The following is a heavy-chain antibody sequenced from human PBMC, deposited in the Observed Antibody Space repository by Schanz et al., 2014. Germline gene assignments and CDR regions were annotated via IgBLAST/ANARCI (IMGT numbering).Heavy chain of an antibody. Sequence: QVQLVESGGGVVQPGRSLRLSCAVSGFTFSSYGMHWVRQAPGKGLEWVALISYDGSNKHYADSVKGRFTISRDNAKNSVYLQMNSLRVEDTAVYYCARYGFRKFGVVYGLAVWGQGTTVTVS. CDR2: ISYDGSNK. J-gene: IGHJ6*02. CDR3: ARYGFRKFGVVYGLAV. D-gene: IGHD3-3*01. V-gene: IGHV3-30*03. CDR1: GFTFSSYG.